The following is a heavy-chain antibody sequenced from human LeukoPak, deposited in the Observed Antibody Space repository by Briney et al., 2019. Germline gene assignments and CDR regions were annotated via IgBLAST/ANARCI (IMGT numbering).Heavy chain of an antibody. CDR2: IIPIFGIA. CDR3: ARDSSHSLFGVVTPFDY. J-gene: IGHJ4*02. V-gene: IGHV1-69*04. Sequence: SVKVSCKASGGTFSSYAISWVRQAPGQGLEWMGRIIPIFGIANYAQKFQGRVTITADKSTSTAYMELSSLRSEDTAVYYCARDSSHSLFGVVTPFDYWGQGTLVTVSS. CDR1: GGTFSSYA. D-gene: IGHD3-3*01.